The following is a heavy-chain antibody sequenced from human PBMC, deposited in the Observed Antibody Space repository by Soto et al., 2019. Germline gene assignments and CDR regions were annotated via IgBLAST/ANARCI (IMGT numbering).Heavy chain of an antibody. CDR1: GYTFTGYY. J-gene: IGHJ4*02. V-gene: IGHV1-2*04. Sequence: ASVKVSCKASGYTFTGYYIHWVRQAPGQGLEWMGWINPNSGGTNYAQKFQGWVTMTRDTSISTAYMELSRLRSDDTAVYYCARGDYDYVWGSYRLDYWGQGTLVTVSS. CDR3: ARGDYDYVWGSYRLDY. D-gene: IGHD3-16*02. CDR2: INPNSGGT.